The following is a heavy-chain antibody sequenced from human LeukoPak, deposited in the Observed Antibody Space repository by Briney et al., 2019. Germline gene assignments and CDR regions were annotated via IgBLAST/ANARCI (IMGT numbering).Heavy chain of an antibody. CDR2: INPNSGGT. V-gene: IGHV1-2*02. CDR3: ARGPHGRIYDILTGFDY. J-gene: IGHJ4*02. CDR1: GYTFTGYY. Sequence: ASVKVSCKASGYTFTGYYMHWVRQAPGQGLEWMGWINPNSGGTNYVQKFQGRVTMTRDTSISTAYMELSRLRSDDTAVYYCARGPHGRIYDILTGFDYWGQGTLVTVSS. D-gene: IGHD3-9*01.